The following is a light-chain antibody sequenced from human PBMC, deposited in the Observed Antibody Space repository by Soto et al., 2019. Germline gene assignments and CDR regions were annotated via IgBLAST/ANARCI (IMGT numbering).Light chain of an antibody. Sequence: DIHMTQTHATLSASVGDIVTITCRASQNIRNWLAWYRQKPGKAPNPLIHDASSLKSGVPARFSGSGSGTEFTLTISSLQPDDFATYYCQQYNSYSEAFGQGTKVDIK. J-gene: IGKJ1*01. CDR1: QNIRNW. CDR2: DAS. CDR3: QQYNSYSEA. V-gene: IGKV1-5*01.